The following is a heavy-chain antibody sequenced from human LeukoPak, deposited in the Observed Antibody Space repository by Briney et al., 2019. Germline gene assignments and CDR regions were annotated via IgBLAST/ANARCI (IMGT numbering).Heavy chain of an antibody. J-gene: IGHJ6*02. CDR1: GGSFSGYY. V-gene: IGHV4-34*01. CDR2: INHSGST. Sequence: SETLSLTCAVYGGSFSGYYWSWIRQPPGKGLEWIGEINHSGSTNYNPSLKSRVTISVDTSKNQFSLKLSSVTAADAAVYYCARATHSPYGMDVRGQGTTVTVSS. CDR3: ARATHSPYGMDV.